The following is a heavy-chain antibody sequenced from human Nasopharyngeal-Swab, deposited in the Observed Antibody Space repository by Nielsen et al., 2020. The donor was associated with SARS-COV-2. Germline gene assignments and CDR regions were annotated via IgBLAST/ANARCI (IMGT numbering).Heavy chain of an antibody. CDR1: SFTFTDYW. Sequence: GGSLRLSCTVSSFTFTDYWMHWLRPSPGKGPVWLARMKNDGSSTTYADSVRGRFTISRDNARNTLFLQLHSLRAEDTAVYYCARESYSWSWYGPDYWGQGTQATVSS. CDR3: ARESYSWSWYGPDY. D-gene: IGHD1-26*01. J-gene: IGHJ4*02. CDR2: MKNDGSST. V-gene: IGHV3-74*03.